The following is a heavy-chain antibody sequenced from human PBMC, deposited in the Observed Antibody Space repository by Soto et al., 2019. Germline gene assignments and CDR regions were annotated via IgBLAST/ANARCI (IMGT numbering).Heavy chain of an antibody. CDR3: ARHPYSSSWYRKVFNWFDP. J-gene: IGHJ5*02. V-gene: IGHV5-51*01. Sequence: PGESLKISCKGSGYSFTSYWIGWVRQMPGKGLEWMGIIYPGDSDTRYSPSFQGQVTISADKSISTAYLQWSSLKASDTAMYYCARHPYSSSWYRKVFNWFDPWGQGTLVTVSS. D-gene: IGHD6-13*01. CDR2: IYPGDSDT. CDR1: GYSFTSYW.